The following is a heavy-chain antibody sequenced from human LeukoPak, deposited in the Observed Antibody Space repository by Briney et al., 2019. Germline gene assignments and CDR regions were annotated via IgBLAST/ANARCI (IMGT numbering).Heavy chain of an antibody. D-gene: IGHD5-18*01. CDR2: ISYDGSNK. J-gene: IGHJ5*02. Sequence: GGSLRLSCAASGFTFSSYGMHWVRQAPDKGLEWVAVISYDGSNKYYADSVKGRFTISRDNSKNTLYLQMNSLRAEDTAVYYCAKDSDTAMADPNWFDPWGQGTLVTVSS. CDR1: GFTFSSYG. CDR3: AKDSDTAMADPNWFDP. V-gene: IGHV3-30*18.